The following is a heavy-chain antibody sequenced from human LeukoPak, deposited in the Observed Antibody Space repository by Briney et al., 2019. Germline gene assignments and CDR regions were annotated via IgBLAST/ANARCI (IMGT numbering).Heavy chain of an antibody. CDR1: GYSISSGYY. V-gene: IGHV4-38-2*02. CDR3: AREAGGYSYGYEY. CDR2: IYHSGST. D-gene: IGHD5-18*01. J-gene: IGHJ4*02. Sequence: SETLSLTCTVSGYSISSGYYWGWIRQPPGKGLEWIGSIYHSGSTYYNPSLKSRVTISVDTSKNQFSLKLSSVTAADTAVYYCAREAGGYSYGYEYWGQGTLVTVSS.